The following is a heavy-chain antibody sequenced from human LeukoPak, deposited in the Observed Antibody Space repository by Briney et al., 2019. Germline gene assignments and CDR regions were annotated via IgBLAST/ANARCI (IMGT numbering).Heavy chain of an antibody. Sequence: ASVKVSCKASGYTFTSYGISWVRQAPGQGLEWMGWISAYNGNTNYAQKLQGRVTMTTDTSTSTAYMELSSLRSEDTAVYYCARGIPSAGAGFGLATFDYWGQGTLVTVSS. D-gene: IGHD3-10*01. CDR3: ARGIPSAGAGFGLATFDY. J-gene: IGHJ4*02. CDR1: GYTFTSYG. CDR2: ISAYNGNT. V-gene: IGHV1-18*01.